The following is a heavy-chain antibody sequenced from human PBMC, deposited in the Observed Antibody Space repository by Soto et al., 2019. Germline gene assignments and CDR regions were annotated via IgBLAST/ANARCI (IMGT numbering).Heavy chain of an antibody. Sequence: EPLSLTCTVSGGSISSYYWSWIRQPPGKGLEWIGYIYYSGSTNYNPSLKSRVTISVDTSKNQFSLKLSSVTAADTAVYYCARHYGDYGYYYYGMDVWGQGTTVTVSS. CDR2: IYYSGST. CDR1: GGSISSYY. D-gene: IGHD4-17*01. V-gene: IGHV4-59*01. J-gene: IGHJ6*02. CDR3: ARHYGDYGYYYYGMDV.